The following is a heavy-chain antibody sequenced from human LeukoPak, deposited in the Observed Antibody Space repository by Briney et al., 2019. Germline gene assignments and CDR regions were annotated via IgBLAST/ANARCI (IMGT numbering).Heavy chain of an antibody. CDR3: ASEGSSGYVDY. CDR1: GGSISSGDYY. J-gene: IGHJ4*02. Sequence: SQTLSLTCTVSGGSISSGDYYWSWIRQPPGKGLEWIGYIYYSGSTHYNPSLKSRVTISVDTSKNQFSLKLSSVTAADTAVYYCASEGSSGYVDYWGQGTLVTVSS. V-gene: IGHV4-30-4*01. D-gene: IGHD5-12*01. CDR2: IYYSGST.